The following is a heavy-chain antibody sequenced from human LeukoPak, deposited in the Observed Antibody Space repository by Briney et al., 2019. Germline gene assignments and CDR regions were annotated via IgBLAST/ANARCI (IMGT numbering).Heavy chain of an antibody. V-gene: IGHV3-21*01. CDR3: ARESPLRVNDY. Sequence: PGGSLRLSCAASGFTFSDFSMAWVRQAPGKGLVWVSSIDSSSSYIFYADSVKGRFTISRDNAKNSLYLQMNSLRAEDTAVYYCARESPLRVNDYWGQGTLVTVSS. CDR2: IDSSSSYI. CDR1: GFTFSDFS. J-gene: IGHJ4*02. D-gene: IGHD4-17*01.